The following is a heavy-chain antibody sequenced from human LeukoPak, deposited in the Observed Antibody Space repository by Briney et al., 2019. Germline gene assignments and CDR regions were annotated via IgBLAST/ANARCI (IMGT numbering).Heavy chain of an antibody. Sequence: GGSLRLPCAASGFTFSSYAMSWVRQAPGKGLEWVSSISGSGGSTYYADSVKGRFTISRDNSKNTLYLQMNSLRAEDTAVYYCAGSSASRKVYWGQGTLVTVSS. J-gene: IGHJ4*02. V-gene: IGHV3-23*01. CDR1: GFTFSSYA. CDR2: ISGSGGST. D-gene: IGHD2-2*01. CDR3: AGSSASRKVY.